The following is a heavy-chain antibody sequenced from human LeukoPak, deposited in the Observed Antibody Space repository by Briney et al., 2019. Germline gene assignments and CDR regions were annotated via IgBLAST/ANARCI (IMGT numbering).Heavy chain of an antibody. V-gene: IGHV4-59*08. D-gene: IGHD3-16*01. J-gene: IGHJ3*02. CDR3: ARITENDAFDI. CDR1: GGSISNYY. CDR2: IYYSGST. Sequence: SETLSLTCTVSGGSISNYYWSWIRQPPGKGLEWIGYIYYSGSTNYNPSLKSRVTISVDTSKNQFSLKLSSVTAADTAVYYCARITENDAFDIWGQGTMVTVSS.